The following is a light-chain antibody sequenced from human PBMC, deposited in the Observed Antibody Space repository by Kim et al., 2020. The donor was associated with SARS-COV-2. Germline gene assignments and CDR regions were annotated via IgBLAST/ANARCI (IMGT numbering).Light chain of an antibody. J-gene: IGLJ3*02. CDR2: RDS. CDR3: QVWDSSTAV. CDR1: NIGSKN. V-gene: IGLV3-9*01. Sequence: SYELTQPLSVSVALGQTARITCGGNNIGSKNVHWYQQKPGQAPVLVIYRDSNRPAGIPERFSGSNSGNTATLTISRAQAGDEDDYYCQVWDSSTAVFGGG.